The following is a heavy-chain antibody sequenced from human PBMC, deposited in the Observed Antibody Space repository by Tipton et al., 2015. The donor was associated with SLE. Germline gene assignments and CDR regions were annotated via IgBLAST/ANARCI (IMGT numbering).Heavy chain of an antibody. Sequence: QLVQSGGGLVQPGGSLRLSCAGSGFTVNGDYMTWVRQAPGKGLEWVSVIYSATSIYYADSVKGRFTISRDISKNTLYLQMNNLRAEDTAICYCAIDNWKERAIDSWGQGTLVTVSS. J-gene: IGHJ4*02. CDR3: AIDNWKERAIDS. V-gene: IGHV3-53*04. CDR1: GFTVNGDY. CDR2: IYSATSI. D-gene: IGHD1-20*01.